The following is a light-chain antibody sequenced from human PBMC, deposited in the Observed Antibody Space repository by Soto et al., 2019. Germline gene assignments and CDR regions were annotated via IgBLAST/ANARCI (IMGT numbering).Light chain of an antibody. CDR2: SNN. CDR3: STWDDSLNGYV. V-gene: IGLV1-44*01. J-gene: IGLJ1*01. CDR1: GINT. Sequence: QSVLTQTPSASGTPGQRVSISCSVVGINTVHWYQQRPGTAPKRLIHSNNQRPSGVPDRFSGSKSGTAASLAISGLQSEDEADYYCSTWDDSLNGYVFGTGTKVTVL.